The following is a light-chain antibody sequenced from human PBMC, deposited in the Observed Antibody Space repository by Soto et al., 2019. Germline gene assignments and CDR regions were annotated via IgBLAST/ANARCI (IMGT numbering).Light chain of an antibody. CDR1: SSDGGCYKY. CDR2: EVS. CDR3: SSYSSSSTLV. J-gene: IGLJ1*01. V-gene: IGLV2-14*01. Sequence: QSALTQPASVSGSPGQSITIACTGTSSDGGCYKYVSWYHQHPGKAPKPMIYEVSNRPSGVSNRFSGSKVGNTASLTISGLQAEDEADYYCSSYSSSSTLVFGTGTKVTVL.